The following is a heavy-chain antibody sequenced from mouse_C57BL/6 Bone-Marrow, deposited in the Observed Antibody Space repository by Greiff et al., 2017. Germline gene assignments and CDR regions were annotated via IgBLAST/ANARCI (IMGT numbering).Heavy chain of an antibody. CDR2: INYDGSST. Sequence: EVQLVESEGGLVQPGSSMKLSCTASGFTFSDYYMAWVRQVPEKGLEWVANINYDGSSTYYLASLKSRFIISRDNAKNILYLQMSSLKSEDTATYYCARDDYYGRAYFDYWGQGTTLTVSS. CDR3: ARDDYYGRAYFDY. CDR1: GFTFSDYY. V-gene: IGHV5-16*01. D-gene: IGHD1-1*01. J-gene: IGHJ2*01.